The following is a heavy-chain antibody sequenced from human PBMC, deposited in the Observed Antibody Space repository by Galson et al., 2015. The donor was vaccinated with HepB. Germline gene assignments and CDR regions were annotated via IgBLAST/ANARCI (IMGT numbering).Heavy chain of an antibody. D-gene: IGHD3-10*01. CDR2: ISYDGSNK. J-gene: IGHJ4*02. CDR1: GFTFSSYG. V-gene: IGHV3-30*18. Sequence: SLRLSCAASGFTFSSYGMHRVRQAPGKGLEWVAVISYDGSNKYYADSVKGRFTISRDNSKNTLYLQMNSLRAEDTAVYYCAKDHGSGSLGYWGQGTLVTVSS. CDR3: AKDHGSGSLGY.